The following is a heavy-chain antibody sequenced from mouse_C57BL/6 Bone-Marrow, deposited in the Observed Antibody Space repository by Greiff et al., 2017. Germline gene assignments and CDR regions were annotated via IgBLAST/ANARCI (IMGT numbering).Heavy chain of an antibody. CDR1: GFTFSSYA. J-gene: IGHJ3*01. CDR3: ARDYYGSIAWFAY. D-gene: IGHD1-1*01. V-gene: IGHV5-4*01. CDR2: ISDGGSYT. Sequence: EVQGVESGGGLVKPGGSLKLSCAASGFTFSSYAMSWVRQTPEKRLEWVATISDGGSYTSYPDTVQGRFTISRDNAKNNLYLQMSHLKSEDTAMYYCARDYYGSIAWFAYWGQGTLVTVSA.